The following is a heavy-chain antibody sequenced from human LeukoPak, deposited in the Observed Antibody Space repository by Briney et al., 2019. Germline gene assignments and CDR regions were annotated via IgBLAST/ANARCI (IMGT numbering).Heavy chain of an antibody. D-gene: IGHD3-9*01. Sequence: SVKVSCKASGGTFSSYAISWVRQAPGQGLEWMGGIIPIFGTANYAQKFQGRVTITADESTSTAYTELSSLRSEDTAVYYCARVFYDILTGYYNWFDPWGQGTLVTVSS. CDR3: ARVFYDILTGYYNWFDP. V-gene: IGHV1-69*01. J-gene: IGHJ5*02. CDR1: GGTFSSYA. CDR2: IIPIFGTA.